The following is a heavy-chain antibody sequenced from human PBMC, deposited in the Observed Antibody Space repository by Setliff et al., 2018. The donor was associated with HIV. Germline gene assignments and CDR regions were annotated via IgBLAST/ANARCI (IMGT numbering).Heavy chain of an antibody. Sequence: ASVKVSCKASGYTFSEYAIHWVRQAPGQRLEWMGRIDTDNGYRRYSPKLQGRVTITKDTSANTAYMELRGLRSEDTAVYYCARWCAAAGCYPAIYHLDSWGQGTLVTV. J-gene: IGHJ4*02. V-gene: IGHV1-3*04. CDR1: GYTFSEYA. CDR3: ARWCAAAGCYPAIYHLDS. D-gene: IGHD2-2*01. CDR2: IDTDNGYR.